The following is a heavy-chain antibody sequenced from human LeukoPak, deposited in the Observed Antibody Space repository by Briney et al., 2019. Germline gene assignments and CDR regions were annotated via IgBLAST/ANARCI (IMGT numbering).Heavy chain of an antibody. Sequence: PGGSLRLSCAASGFTFSSYSMNWVRQAPGKGLEWVSYISSSSSTIYYADSVKGRFTISRDNAKNSLYLQMNSLRAEDTAVYYCARGGLPAAINDAFDIWGQGTMVTVSS. CDR1: GFTFSSYS. CDR3: ARGGLPAAINDAFDI. CDR2: ISSSSSTI. V-gene: IGHV3-48*01. J-gene: IGHJ3*02. D-gene: IGHD2-2*01.